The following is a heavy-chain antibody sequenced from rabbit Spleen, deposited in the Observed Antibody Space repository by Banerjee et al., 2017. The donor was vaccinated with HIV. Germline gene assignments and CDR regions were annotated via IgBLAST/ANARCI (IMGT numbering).Heavy chain of an antibody. CDR2: IDGVFGTT. J-gene: IGHJ4*01. D-gene: IGHD1-1*01. V-gene: IGHV1S45*01. CDR1: GFSFSSSYY. Sequence: QEQLVESGGGLVQPEGSLTLTCTASGFSFSSSYYMCWVRQAPGKGLEWIGYIDGVFGTTYYARWVNGRFTISSHNAQNTLYLQMNSLTAADTATYFCVRGASSSGYYSLWGPGTLVTVS. CDR3: VRGASSSGYYSL.